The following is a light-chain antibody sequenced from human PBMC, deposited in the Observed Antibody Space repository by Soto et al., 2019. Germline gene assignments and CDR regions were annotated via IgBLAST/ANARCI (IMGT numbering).Light chain of an antibody. CDR3: QQYGSSPYT. CDR1: QSVSSSY. J-gene: IGKJ2*01. CDR2: GAS. Sequence: EIVLTQSPGTLSLSPGERATLSCRASQSVSSSYLAWYQQKPGQAPRFLIYGASSRATGIPDRFSGSGSGTDFTLTISRLESEDFAVYYCQQYGSSPYTFGQGTKVDIK. V-gene: IGKV3-20*01.